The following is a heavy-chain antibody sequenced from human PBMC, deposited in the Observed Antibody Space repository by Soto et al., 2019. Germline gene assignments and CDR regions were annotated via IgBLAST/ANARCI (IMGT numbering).Heavy chain of an antibody. CDR1: GFTVSSNY. D-gene: IGHD6-13*01. CDR3: ARVWSSWSYYYGMDV. CDR2: IYSGGST. J-gene: IGHJ6*02. V-gene: IGHV3-53*01. Sequence: GGSLTLSCAASGFTVSSNYMSWVRQAPGKGLEWVSFIYSGGSTYYADSVKGRFTISRDNSKNTLYLQMNSLRAEDTAVYYCARVWSSWSYYYGMDVWGQGTTVTVSS.